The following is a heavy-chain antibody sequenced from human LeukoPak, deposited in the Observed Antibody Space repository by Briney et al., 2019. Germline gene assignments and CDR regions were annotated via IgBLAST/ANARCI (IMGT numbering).Heavy chain of an antibody. D-gene: IGHD6-19*01. CDR3: ARGMAGTSYFFDS. J-gene: IGHJ4*02. V-gene: IGHV4-59*08. CDR1: GGSISSYY. CDR2: IYYSGST. Sequence: SETLSLTCTVSGGSISSYYWSWIRQPPGKGLEWIGYIYYSGSTNYNPSLESRVTISVDTSKNQFSLKLSSVTAADTAVYYCARGMAGTSYFFDSWGQGTLVTVSS.